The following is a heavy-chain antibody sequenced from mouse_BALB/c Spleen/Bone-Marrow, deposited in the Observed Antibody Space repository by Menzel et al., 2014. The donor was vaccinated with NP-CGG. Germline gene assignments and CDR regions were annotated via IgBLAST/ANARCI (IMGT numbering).Heavy chain of an antibody. Sequence: EVQMEESGAELVKPGASVKLSCTASGFNIKDTYMHWVKQRPEQGLEWIGRIDPANGNTKYDPRFQGKATITTDTSSNTAYLQLSSPTSEDTAVYYCARIYYYGRGYLDYWGQGTSRPVPS. CDR2: IDPANGNT. CDR3: ARIYYYGRGYLDY. CDR1: GFNIKDTY. D-gene: IGHD1-1*01. V-gene: IGHV14-3*02. J-gene: IGHJ2*02.